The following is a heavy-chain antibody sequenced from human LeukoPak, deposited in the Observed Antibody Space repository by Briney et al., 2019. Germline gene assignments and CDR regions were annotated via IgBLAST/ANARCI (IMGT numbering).Heavy chain of an antibody. Sequence: PGGSLRLSCAASGFSFSSYTMNWVRQAPGKGLEWVSIISSSSTYIYYADSVKGRFTISRDNAKNALYLQMNSLRAEDTAVYYCVSRPLTAEDYWGQGTLVTVSS. CDR3: VSRPLTAEDY. J-gene: IGHJ4*02. CDR2: ISSSSTYI. D-gene: IGHD6-25*01. V-gene: IGHV3-21*01. CDR1: GFSFSSYT.